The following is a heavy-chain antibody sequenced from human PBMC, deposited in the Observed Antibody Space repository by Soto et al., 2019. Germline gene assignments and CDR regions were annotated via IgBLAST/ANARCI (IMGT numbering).Heavy chain of an antibody. Sequence: SETLSLTCAVSGGSITSSNKYWGWIRQPPGKGLEWIGSIYYTGNSNYNPSLKSRVTISVDTAKSQFSLKLSSVTAADTAVYYCARHEGGFLGINYYGLDVWGQGTTVTVSS. CDR3: ARHEGGFLGINYYGLDV. V-gene: IGHV4-39*01. J-gene: IGHJ6*02. CDR2: IYYTGNS. CDR1: GGSITSSNKY. D-gene: IGHD7-27*01.